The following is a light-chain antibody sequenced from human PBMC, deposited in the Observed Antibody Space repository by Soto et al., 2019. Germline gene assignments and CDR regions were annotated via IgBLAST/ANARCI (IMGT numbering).Light chain of an antibody. CDR1: QTINNL. Sequence: DIQVTQSPPSLSASVGDAVTITCRTSQTINNLLSWYQQRPGRAPRLLIYSTSTLHVGVPSRFSGNGSGTNFTLTITSLQPEDFAIYSCQQTSRDPYTFGQGTNLDLK. V-gene: IGKV1-39*01. CDR3: QQTSRDPYT. CDR2: STS. J-gene: IGKJ2*01.